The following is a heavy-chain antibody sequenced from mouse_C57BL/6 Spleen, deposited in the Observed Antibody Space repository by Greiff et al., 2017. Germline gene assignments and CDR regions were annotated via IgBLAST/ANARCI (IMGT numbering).Heavy chain of an antibody. CDR3: TGDERDFVITTGVAHFDY. J-gene: IGHJ2*01. CDR2: ISSGGAYI. D-gene: IGHD1-1*01. CDR1: GFTFSSYA. Sequence: EVMLVESGEGLVKPGGSLKLSCAASGFTFSSYAMSWVRQTPEKRLEWVAYISSGGAYIYYADTVKGRFTISRDNARNTLYLKMSSLKSEDTAMYYCTGDERDFVITTGVAHFDYWGQGTTLTVSS. V-gene: IGHV5-9-1*02.